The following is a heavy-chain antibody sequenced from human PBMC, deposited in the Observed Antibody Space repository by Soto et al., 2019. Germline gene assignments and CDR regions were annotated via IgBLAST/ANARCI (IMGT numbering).Heavy chain of an antibody. J-gene: IGHJ4*02. Sequence: EVQMLESGGGVVRPGGSLRLSCIASGFNFSNYAMSWVRQAPGKGLEWVSTISYNGANTFIGDSMKDHFDISRDNSKNTMFLHLRTVRAYYRASYDCARAIGADIFDYWGQGTPVTVSS. V-gene: IGHV3-23*01. D-gene: IGHD2-2*01. CDR3: ARAIGADIFDY. CDR2: ISYNGANT. CDR1: GFNFSNYA.